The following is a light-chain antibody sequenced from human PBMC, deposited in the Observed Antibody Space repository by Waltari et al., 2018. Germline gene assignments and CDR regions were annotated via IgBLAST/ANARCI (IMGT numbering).Light chain of an antibody. CDR3: QQYSTYSRT. Sequence: DIQMTQSPSTLSASVGDRVTITCRASQSIGRWLAWYQQSPGRAPKLLIYKSSSLENGVSPRFGGSGSGTEFTLTISSLQPADFATYYCQQYSTYSRTFGQGTKVDVK. V-gene: IGKV1-5*03. J-gene: IGKJ1*01. CDR2: KSS. CDR1: QSIGRW.